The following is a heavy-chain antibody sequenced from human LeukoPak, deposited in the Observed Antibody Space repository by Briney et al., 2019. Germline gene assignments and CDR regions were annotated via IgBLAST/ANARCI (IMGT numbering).Heavy chain of an antibody. CDR1: GYTFTSYD. CDR3: AGGLKYGTNYYMDV. CDR2: MNPNSDNT. J-gene: IGHJ6*03. V-gene: IGHV1-8*01. D-gene: IGHD1-26*01. Sequence: ASVKVSCKASGYTFTSYDINWVRQATGQGLEWMGWMNPNSDNTGYAQKFQGRVTMTRNTSISTAYMELSSLRSEDAAVYYCAGGLKYGTNYYMDVWGKGTTVTVSS.